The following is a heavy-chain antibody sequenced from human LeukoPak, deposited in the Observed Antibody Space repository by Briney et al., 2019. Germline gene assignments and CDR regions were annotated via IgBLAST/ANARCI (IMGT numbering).Heavy chain of an antibody. D-gene: IGHD3-22*01. CDR1: GYTFTGYY. Sequence: ASVKVSCKASGYTFTGYYMHWVRQAPGQGLEWMGWINPDSGGTNYAQKFQGRVTMTRDTSISTAYMELSRLRSDDTAVYYCARSTGYFDYDSSGYDYWGQGTLVTVSS. CDR2: INPDSGGT. CDR3: ARSTGYFDYDSSGYDY. J-gene: IGHJ4*02. V-gene: IGHV1-2*02.